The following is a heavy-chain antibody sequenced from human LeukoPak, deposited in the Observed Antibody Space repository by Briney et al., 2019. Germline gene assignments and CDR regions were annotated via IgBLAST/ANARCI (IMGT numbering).Heavy chain of an antibody. CDR2: INPNSGGT. Sequence: ASVKVSCKASGYTFSGYYMHRVRQAPGQGLEWMGRINPNSGGTNYSQKFQGRVTMTRDTSISTTYMELRRVRFDDTAVYYCARGLENFDYWGQGTLVSVSS. D-gene: IGHD1-1*01. J-gene: IGHJ4*02. CDR1: GYTFSGYY. CDR3: ARGLENFDY. V-gene: IGHV1-2*06.